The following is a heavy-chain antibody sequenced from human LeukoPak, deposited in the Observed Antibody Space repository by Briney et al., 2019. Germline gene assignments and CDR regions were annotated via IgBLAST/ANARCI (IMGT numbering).Heavy chain of an antibody. CDR2: ISGSGGST. J-gene: IGHJ4*02. Sequence: GGSLRLSCAASGFTFSSYAMSWVRQAPGKGLEWVSAISGSGGSTYYADSVKGRFTISRDNSKNTLYLQMNSLRAEDTAVYFCARMLTASLDYWGRGTLVTVSS. CDR1: GFTFSSYA. D-gene: IGHD2-21*02. V-gene: IGHV3-23*01. CDR3: ARMLTASLDY.